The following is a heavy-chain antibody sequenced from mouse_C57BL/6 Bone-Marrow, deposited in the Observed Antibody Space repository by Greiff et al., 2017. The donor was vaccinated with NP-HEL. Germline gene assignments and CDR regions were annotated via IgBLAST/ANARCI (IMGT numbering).Heavy chain of an antibody. D-gene: IGHD2-12*01. CDR2: IRNKANNPAT. J-gene: IGHJ3*01. CDR3: TRHPLRRGFAY. CDR1: GFTFSDAW. V-gene: IGHV6-6*01. Sequence: EVKLMESGGGLVQPGGSMKLSCAASGFTFSDAWMDWVRQSPEKGLEWVAEIRNKANNPATYYAESVKGRFTISRDDSKSSVYLQMNSVRAEDTGIYYCTRHPLRRGFAYWGQGTLVTVSA.